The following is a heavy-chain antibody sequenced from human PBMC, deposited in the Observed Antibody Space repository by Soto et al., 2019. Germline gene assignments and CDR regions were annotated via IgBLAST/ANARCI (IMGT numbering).Heavy chain of an antibody. CDR1: GFTFSSCY. Sequence: PGGSLRLSCAASGFTFSSCYMNWVRQAPGQGLEWVANIKQDGGETNYVDSVKGRFTISRDNADNSLYLQMDGLRAEDTAVYYCARGGRGAYSSSWFDYWGQGTLVTVSS. CDR3: ARGGRGAYSSSWFDY. CDR2: IKQDGGET. V-gene: IGHV3-7*03. J-gene: IGHJ4*02. D-gene: IGHD6-13*01.